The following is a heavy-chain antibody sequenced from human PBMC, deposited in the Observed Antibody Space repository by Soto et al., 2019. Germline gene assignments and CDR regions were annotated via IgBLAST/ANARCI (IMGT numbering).Heavy chain of an antibody. CDR3: ARGVDSYVDY. CDR2: IYYSGST. CDR1: GGSISSGGYY. D-gene: IGHD5-18*01. V-gene: IGHV4-31*03. J-gene: IGHJ4*02. Sequence: SETLSLTCTVSGGSISSGGYYWSWIRQHPGKGLEWIGYIYYSGSTYYNPSLKSRVTISVDTSKNQFSLKLSSVTAADTAVYYCARGVDSYVDYWGQGTLVTVSS.